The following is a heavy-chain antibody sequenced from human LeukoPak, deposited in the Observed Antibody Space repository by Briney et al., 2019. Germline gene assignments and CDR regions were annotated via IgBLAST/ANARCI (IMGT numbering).Heavy chain of an antibody. Sequence: SETLSLTCNVSSGPMTSYYWSWIRQPPGRGLEWIGYIFQTGTATYNPSLKSRFTMSVDTSQKQFSLKVTSVTAADTAVYYCASQVHWAAALDSWGQGTLVSVSS. CDR2: IFQTGTA. V-gene: IGHV4-59*08. D-gene: IGHD6-13*01. J-gene: IGHJ4*02. CDR1: SGPMTSYY. CDR3: ASQVHWAAALDS.